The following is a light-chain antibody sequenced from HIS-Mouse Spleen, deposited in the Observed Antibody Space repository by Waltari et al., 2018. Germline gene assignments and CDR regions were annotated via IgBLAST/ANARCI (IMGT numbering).Light chain of an antibody. CDR3: YSTDSSGNHRV. CDR1: ALPKKY. V-gene: IGLV3-10*01. CDR2: EDS. Sequence: SYELTQPPSVSVSPGQTARITCSGDALPKKYAYWDQQKSGQAPVLVNYEDSQRPSGIPERFSGSSSGTMATLTISGAQVEDEADYYCYSTDSSGNHRVFGGGTKLTVL. J-gene: IGLJ2*01.